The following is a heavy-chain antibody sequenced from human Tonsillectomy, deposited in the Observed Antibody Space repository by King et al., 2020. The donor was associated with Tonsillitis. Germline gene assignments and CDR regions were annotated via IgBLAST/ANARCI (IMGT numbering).Heavy chain of an antibody. CDR1: GFTFSSYA. J-gene: IGHJ4*02. V-gene: IGHV3-30*01. Sequence: QLVQSGGGVVQPGRSLRLSCAASGFTFSSYAMHWVRQAPGKGLEWLAVISYDGSNKYYADSVKGRFTISRDNSKNTLYLQMNSLRTEDTAVYFCAGEQWLVPSPFDYWGQGTLVTVSS. CDR2: ISYDGSNK. D-gene: IGHD6-19*01. CDR3: AGEQWLVPSPFDY.